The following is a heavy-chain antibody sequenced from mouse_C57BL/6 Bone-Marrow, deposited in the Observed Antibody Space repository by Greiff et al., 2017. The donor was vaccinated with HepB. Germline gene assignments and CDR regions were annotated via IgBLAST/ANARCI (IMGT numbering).Heavy chain of an antibody. V-gene: IGHV1-26*01. J-gene: IGHJ1*03. D-gene: IGHD1-1*01. CDR2: INPNNGGT. Sequence: VQLQQSGPELVKPGASVKISCKASGYTFTDYYMNWVKQSPGQSLEWIGDINPNNGGTSYNQKFKGKATLTVDKSSSTAYMELRSLTAADSAVYYCAGHYYGSSHWYFDVWGKGTTVTVSS. CDR3: AGHYYGSSHWYFDV. CDR1: GYTFTDYY.